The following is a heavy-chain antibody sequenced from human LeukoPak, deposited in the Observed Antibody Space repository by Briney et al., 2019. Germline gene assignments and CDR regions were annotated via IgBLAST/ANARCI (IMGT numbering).Heavy chain of an antibody. CDR2: IKQDGSEK. Sequence: PGGSLRLSCAASGFTFSSYWMSWVRQAPGKGLEWVANIKQDGSEKYYVDSVKGRFTISRDNAKNSLYLQMNSLRAEDTAVYYCARVGSPIAAAGTVYWGQGTLVTVSS. CDR1: GFTFSSYW. J-gene: IGHJ4*02. D-gene: IGHD6-13*01. V-gene: IGHV3-7*01. CDR3: ARVGSPIAAAGTVY.